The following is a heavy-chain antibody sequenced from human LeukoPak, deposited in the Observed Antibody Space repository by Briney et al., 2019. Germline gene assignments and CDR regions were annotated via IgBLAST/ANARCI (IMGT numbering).Heavy chain of an antibody. CDR3: ARKHRWNGLYFDY. J-gene: IGHJ4*02. CDR2: ISYSGST. V-gene: IGHV4-59*01. D-gene: IGHD1-1*01. Sequence: SETLSLTCTVSGGSISSYYWSWIRQPPGKGLEWIGYISYSGSTNFNPSLKSRVTISVDTSKNQFSLKLSSVTAADTAVYYCARKHRWNGLYFDYWGQGTLVTVSS. CDR1: GGSISSYY.